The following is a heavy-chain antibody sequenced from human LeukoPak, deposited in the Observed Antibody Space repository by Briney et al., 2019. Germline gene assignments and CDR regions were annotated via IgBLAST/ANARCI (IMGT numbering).Heavy chain of an antibody. CDR1: GGSFSGYY. V-gene: IGHV4-34*01. Sequence: PSETLSLTCAVYGGSFSGYYWSWIRQPPGKGLEWIGEINHSGSTNYNPSLKSRVTISVDTSKNQFSLKLSSVTAADTAVYYCASYYDSSGSSSFDYWGQGTLVTVSS. J-gene: IGHJ4*02. D-gene: IGHD3-22*01. CDR2: INHSGST. CDR3: ASYYDSSGSSSFDY.